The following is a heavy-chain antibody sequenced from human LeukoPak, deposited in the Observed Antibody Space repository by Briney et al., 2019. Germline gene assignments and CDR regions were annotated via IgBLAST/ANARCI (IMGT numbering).Heavy chain of an antibody. CDR3: VRDRTKYCSSTSCPLDY. V-gene: IGHV1-2*02. Sequence: ASVKVSCKASGYTFTGYYMDWVRQAPGQGLEWMGWINPYSGGTNYAQKFQGRVTMTRDTSISTAYMELSRLRSDDTAVYYCVRDRTKYCSSTSCPLDYWGQGTLVTVSS. D-gene: IGHD2-2*01. J-gene: IGHJ4*02. CDR2: INPYSGGT. CDR1: GYTFTGYY.